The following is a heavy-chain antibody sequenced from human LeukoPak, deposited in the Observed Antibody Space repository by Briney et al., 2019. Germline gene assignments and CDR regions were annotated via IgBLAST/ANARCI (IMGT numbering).Heavy chain of an antibody. CDR2: INHSGST. D-gene: IGHD6-19*01. V-gene: IGHV4-34*01. CDR1: GGSFGGYY. CDR3: ARGATVRGWYVGHLYYYYGMDV. Sequence: PSETLSLTCAVYGGSFGGYYWSWIRQPPGKGLEWIGEINHSGSTNYNPSLKSRVTISVDTSKNQFSLKLSSVTAADTAVYYCARGATVRGWYVGHLYYYYGMDVWGQGTTVTVSS. J-gene: IGHJ6*02.